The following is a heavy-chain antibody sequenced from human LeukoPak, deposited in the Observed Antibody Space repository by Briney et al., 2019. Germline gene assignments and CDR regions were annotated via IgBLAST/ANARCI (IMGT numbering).Heavy chain of an antibody. D-gene: IGHD5-24*01. V-gene: IGHV3-11*04. J-gene: IGHJ3*02. CDR1: GFTFSDYY. Sequence: GESLRLSCAASGFTFSDYYMSWIRQAPGKGLEWVSYISSSGSTIYYADSVKGRFTISRDNAKNSLYLQMNSLRAEDTAVYYCARDRRDGYNRDAFDIWGQGTMVTVSS. CDR3: ARDRRDGYNRDAFDI. CDR2: ISSSGSTI.